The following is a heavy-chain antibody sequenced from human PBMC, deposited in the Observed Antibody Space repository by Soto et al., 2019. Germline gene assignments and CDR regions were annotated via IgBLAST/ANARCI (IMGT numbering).Heavy chain of an antibody. CDR3: ARDRKGRFVMDV. Sequence: PSLAFSCPTAISGVSVSSNRASWHCISQSPSRGLEWLGRTYYRSKWYNDYAVSVKGRISINPDTSKNLFSLPLNSVTPEDTAVYYCARDRKGRFVMDVWGQRTTVTVSS. V-gene: IGHV6-1*01. CDR2: TYYRSKWYN. CDR1: GVSVSSNRAS. J-gene: IGHJ6*02.